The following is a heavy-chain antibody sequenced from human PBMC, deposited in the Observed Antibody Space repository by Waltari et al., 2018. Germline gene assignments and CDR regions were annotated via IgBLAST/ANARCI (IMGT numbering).Heavy chain of an antibody. V-gene: IGHV3-9*01. CDR1: GFRFDDYA. D-gene: IGHD6-6*01. J-gene: IGHJ4*02. CDR2: IRCKRGST. CDR3: VKDRGLYSSSSGLDY. Sequence: EVQLVESGGGLVQPGRSLRLSCAASGFRFDDYAMHWVRQAPGKSLGWVSGIRCKRGSTAYADSVECRFTISRDNAKNSLYLQMHSLRPEDTALYYCVKDRGLYSSSSGLDYWGQGTLVTVSS.